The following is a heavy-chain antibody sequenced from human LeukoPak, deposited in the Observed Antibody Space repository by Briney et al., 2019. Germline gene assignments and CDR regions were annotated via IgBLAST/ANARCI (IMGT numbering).Heavy chain of an antibody. CDR2: INHSGST. J-gene: IGHJ3*02. V-gene: IGHV4-34*01. CDR3: ASLWPYQLSAFDI. D-gene: IGHD2-2*01. Sequence: PSETPSLTCAVYGGSFSGYYWSWIRQPAGKGLEWIGEINHSGSTNYNPSLKSRVTISVDTSKNQFSLKLSSVTAADTAVYYCASLWPYQLSAFDIWGQGTMVTVSS. CDR1: GGSFSGYY.